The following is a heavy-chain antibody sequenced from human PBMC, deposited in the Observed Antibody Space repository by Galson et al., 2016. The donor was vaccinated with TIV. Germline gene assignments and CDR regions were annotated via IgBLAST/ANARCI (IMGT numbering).Heavy chain of an antibody. CDR2: ISTFNDNT. Sequence: SVKVSCKASGYTFIRYGISWVRQAPGQGLEWMGWISTFNDNTKYAQKFQGRVTMTTDTSTSTVSMELRSLRSDDTAVYYCAWDRLDIVAVPPGIKLGFWGQGTLVTVSS. CDR1: GYTFIRYG. CDR3: AWDRLDIVAVPPGIKLGF. V-gene: IGHV1-18*01. J-gene: IGHJ4*02. D-gene: IGHD2-2*03.